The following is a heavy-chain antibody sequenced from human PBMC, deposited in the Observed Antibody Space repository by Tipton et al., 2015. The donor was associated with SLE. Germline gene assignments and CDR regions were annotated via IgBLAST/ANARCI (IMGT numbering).Heavy chain of an antibody. D-gene: IGHD1-1*01. CDR3: ARVKLTYYFDY. Sequence: SLRLSCVASGFTFSSHGMHWVRQAPGKGLEWVSSISSSGNYIDYADSVKGRFTISRDNAKNSLYLQMNSLRAEDTAVYYCARVKLTYYFDYWGQGNLVTVSS. J-gene: IGHJ4*02. CDR2: ISSSGNYI. CDR1: GFTFSSHG. V-gene: IGHV3-21*01.